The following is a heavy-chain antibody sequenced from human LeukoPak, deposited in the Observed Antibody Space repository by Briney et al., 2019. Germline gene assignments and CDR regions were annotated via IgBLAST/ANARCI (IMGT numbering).Heavy chain of an antibody. Sequence: GGSLRLSCTTSGFTVISNYMSWVRQAPGKGGEWVSVIYIGGSTYYADSVKRRFTISRDHSQNTLYLQMNSLRAEDTAVYYCARSHQSYYDFWSGYYTDGMDVWGQGTTVTVSS. CDR1: GFTVISNY. J-gene: IGHJ6*02. V-gene: IGHV3-66*02. D-gene: IGHD3-3*01. CDR3: ARSHQSYYDFWSGYYTDGMDV. CDR2: IYIGGST.